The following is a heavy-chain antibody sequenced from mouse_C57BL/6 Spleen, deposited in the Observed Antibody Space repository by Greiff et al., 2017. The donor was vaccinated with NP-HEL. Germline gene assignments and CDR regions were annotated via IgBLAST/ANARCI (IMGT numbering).Heavy chain of an antibody. J-gene: IGHJ1*03. CDR1: GFNIKDDY. CDR2: MDPDNGDN. V-gene: IGHV14-4*01. CDR3: TTRLLWYFDV. Sequence: EVQLKQSGAELVRPGASVKWSCPASGFNIKDDYMHGVKQRPEQGLEWMGGMDPDNGDNEDASKFQGKATITADTSSNTAYLQLSSLTSEDTAVYYCTTRLLWYFDVWGTGTTVTVSS. D-gene: IGHD2-3*01.